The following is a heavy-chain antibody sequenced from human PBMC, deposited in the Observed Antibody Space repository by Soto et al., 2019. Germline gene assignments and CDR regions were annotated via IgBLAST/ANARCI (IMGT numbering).Heavy chain of an antibody. CDR3: ARTLRGRKSAIFGVVKYYYHYVMDV. CDR1: GGTFRGYY. D-gene: IGHD3-3*01. Sequence: SETLSLTCAVYGGTFRGYYWSWIRQPPGKGLAWIGVINQSGTTNYNPSHKIRVTISVDTSNNQFSLKLISVTAADTAVYYCARTLRGRKSAIFGVVKYYYHYVMDVWGQGTTVTVSS. CDR2: INQSGTT. V-gene: IGHV4-34*01. J-gene: IGHJ6*02.